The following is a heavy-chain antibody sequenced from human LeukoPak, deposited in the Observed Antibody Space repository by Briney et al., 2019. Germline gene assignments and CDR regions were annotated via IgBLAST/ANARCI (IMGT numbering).Heavy chain of an antibody. CDR2: IWYDGSNK. D-gene: IGHD1-26*01. Sequence: PGRSLRLSCAASGFTFSSYGMHWVRQAPGKGLEGVAVIWYDGSNKYYADSVRGRFTISRDNSKNTLYLQMNSLRAEDTAVYYCARDTSVVGATPGSLGYWGQGTLVTVSS. CDR3: ARDTSVVGATPGSLGY. V-gene: IGHV3-33*01. CDR1: GFTFSSYG. J-gene: IGHJ4*02.